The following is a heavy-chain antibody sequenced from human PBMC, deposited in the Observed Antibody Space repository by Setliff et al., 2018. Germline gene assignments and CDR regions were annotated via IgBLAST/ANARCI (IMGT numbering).Heavy chain of an antibody. D-gene: IGHD2-8*01. V-gene: IGHV3-7*03. J-gene: IGHJ4*02. CDR1: GLTLSNAW. CDR3: ASALATPYGGFQRALDY. Sequence: PGGSLRLSCAASGLTLSNAWMSWVRQAPGKGLEWVANTKEDGSEKHYVDSVKGRFTISRDNAENLLYLQMNSLRTEDTAIYYCASALATPYGGFQRALDYWGRGTLVTVSS. CDR2: TKEDGSEK.